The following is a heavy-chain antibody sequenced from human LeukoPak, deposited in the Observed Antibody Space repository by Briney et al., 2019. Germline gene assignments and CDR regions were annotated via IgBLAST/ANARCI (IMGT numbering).Heavy chain of an antibody. CDR2: ISGSGGST. CDR1: GFTFSSYG. J-gene: IGHJ3*02. D-gene: IGHD6-13*01. CDR3: AKVSSSWYQPDGADAFDI. V-gene: IGHV3-23*01. Sequence: GGSLRLSCAASGFTFSSYGMSWVRQAPGKGLEWVSAISGSGGSTYYADSVKGRFTISRDNSKNTLYLQMNSLRAEDTAVYYCAKVSSSWYQPDGADAFDIWGQGTMVTVSS.